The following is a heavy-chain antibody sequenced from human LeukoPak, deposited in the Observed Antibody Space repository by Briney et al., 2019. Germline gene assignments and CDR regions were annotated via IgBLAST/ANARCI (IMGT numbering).Heavy chain of an antibody. CDR2: IIPILGIA. V-gene: IGHV1-69*04. J-gene: IGHJ4*02. CDR1: GGTFSSYA. CDR3: ATTPGFDKQGYFDY. D-gene: IGHD1/OR15-1a*01. Sequence: ASVKVSCKASGGTFSSYAISWVRQAPGQGLEWMGRIIPILGIANYAQKFQGRVTITADKSTSTAYMELSSLRSEDTAVYYCATTPGFDKQGYFDYWGQGTLVTVSS.